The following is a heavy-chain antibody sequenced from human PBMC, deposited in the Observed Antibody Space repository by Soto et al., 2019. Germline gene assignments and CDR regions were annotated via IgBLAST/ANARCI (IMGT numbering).Heavy chain of an antibody. CDR3: ARAAEVRVVATIMNYYGMDV. D-gene: IGHD5-12*01. V-gene: IGHV3-23*01. CDR1: GFTFSSYA. Sequence: GGSLRLSCAASGFTFSSYAMSWVRQAPGKGLEWVSAISGSGGSTYYADSVEGRFTISRDNSKNTQYLQMNSLRAEDTAVYYCARAAEVRVVATIMNYYGMDVWGQGTTVTVSS. J-gene: IGHJ6*02. CDR2: ISGSGGST.